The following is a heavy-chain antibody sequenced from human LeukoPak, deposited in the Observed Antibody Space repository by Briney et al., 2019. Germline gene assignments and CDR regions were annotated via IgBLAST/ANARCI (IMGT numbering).Heavy chain of an antibody. CDR1: GCTFTGYY. CDR3: ARDRTRTGYSSGWYRDY. J-gene: IGHJ4*02. CDR2: INPNSGGT. Sequence: ASVKVSCKASGCTFTGYYMHWVRQAPGQGLEWMGWINPNSGGTNYAQKFQGRVTMTRDTSISTAYMELSRLRSDDTAVYYCARDRTRTGYSSGWYRDYWGQGTLVTVSS. V-gene: IGHV1-2*02. D-gene: IGHD6-19*01.